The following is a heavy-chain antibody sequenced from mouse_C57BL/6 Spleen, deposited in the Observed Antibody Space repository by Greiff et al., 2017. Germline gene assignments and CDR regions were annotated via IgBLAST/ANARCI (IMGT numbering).Heavy chain of an antibody. D-gene: IGHD2-3*01. J-gene: IGHJ3*01. CDR1: GYTFTSYG. CDR2: IYPRSGNT. V-gene: IGHV1-81*01. CDR3: ARGFDDGYTGFAY. Sequence: VQLQQSGAELARPGASVKLSCKASGYTFTSYGISWVKQRTGQGLEWIGEIYPRSGNTYYNEKFKGKVTLTADKSSSTAYMELRSLTSEDSAVYFCARGFDDGYTGFAYWGQGTLVTVSA.